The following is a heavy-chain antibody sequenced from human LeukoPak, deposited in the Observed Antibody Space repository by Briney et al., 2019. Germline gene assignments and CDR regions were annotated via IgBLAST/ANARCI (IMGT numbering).Heavy chain of an antibody. V-gene: IGHV3-30*18. CDR1: GFTFSSYG. J-gene: IGHJ5*02. D-gene: IGHD1-26*01. CDR3: AKDAYSGSFRWFDP. CDR2: ISYDGSSK. Sequence: QPGGSLRLSCAASGFTFSSYGMHWVRQAPGKGLEWVAVISYDGSSKYYADSVKGRFTISRDNSKNTLYLQMNSLRAEDTAVYYCAKDAYSGSFRWFDPWGQGTLVTVSS.